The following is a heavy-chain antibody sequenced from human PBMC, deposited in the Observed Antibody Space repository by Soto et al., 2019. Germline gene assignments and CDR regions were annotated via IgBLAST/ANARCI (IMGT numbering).Heavy chain of an antibody. Sequence: SETLSLTCTVSGGSISSHYWSWIRQPPGKGLEWIGYIHYSGSTNYNPSLKSRVTISVDTSKNQFSLKLSSVTAADTAVYYCARVPAPWGQGTPVTVPQ. CDR1: GGSISSHY. J-gene: IGHJ5*02. CDR2: IHYSGST. V-gene: IGHV4-59*11. CDR3: ARVPAP.